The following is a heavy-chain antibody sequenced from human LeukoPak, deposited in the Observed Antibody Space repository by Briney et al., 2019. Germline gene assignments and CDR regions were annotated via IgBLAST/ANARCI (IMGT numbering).Heavy chain of an antibody. J-gene: IGHJ5*02. CDR2: IYYSGST. CDR1: GGSISSSSYY. Sequence: PLETLSLTCTVSGGSISSSSYYWGWIRQPPGKGLEWIGSIYYSGSTYYNPSLKSRVTISVDTSKNQFSLKLSSVTAADTAVYYCARRHSGYVNWFDPWGQGTLVTVSS. V-gene: IGHV4-39*01. D-gene: IGHD3-22*01. CDR3: ARRHSGYVNWFDP.